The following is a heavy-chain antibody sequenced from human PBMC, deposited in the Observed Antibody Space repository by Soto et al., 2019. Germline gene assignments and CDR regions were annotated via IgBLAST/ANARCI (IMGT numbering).Heavy chain of an antibody. V-gene: IGHV1-69*13. J-gene: IGHJ4*02. CDR3: TMYYYDSTTYSGPFDY. CDR1: GGTFSTDA. D-gene: IGHD3-22*01. CDR2: IIPMFGTP. Sequence: ASVKVSCKASGGTFSTDAISWVRQATGQGLEWMGGIIPMFGTPHYAQKFQGRVTITADESTSTAYMELSSLRSEDTAVYYCTMYYYDSTTYSGPFDYWGQGTLVTVSS.